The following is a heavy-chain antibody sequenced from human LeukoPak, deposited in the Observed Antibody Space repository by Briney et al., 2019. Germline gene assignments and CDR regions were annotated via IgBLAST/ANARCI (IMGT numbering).Heavy chain of an antibody. CDR1: GDSISSYY. Sequence: SETLSLTCTVSGDSISSYYWSWIRQPAGKGLEWIGRIYTSGSTNYNPSLKSRVTMSVDTPKNQFSLKLSSVTAADTAVYYCAREEEDYYDSSGYYGDWGQGTLVTVSS. V-gene: IGHV4-4*07. CDR2: IYTSGST. D-gene: IGHD3-22*01. J-gene: IGHJ4*02. CDR3: AREEEDYYDSSGYYGD.